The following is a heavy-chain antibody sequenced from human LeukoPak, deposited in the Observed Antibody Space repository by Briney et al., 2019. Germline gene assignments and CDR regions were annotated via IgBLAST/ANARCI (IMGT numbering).Heavy chain of an antibody. V-gene: IGHV4-39*07. D-gene: IGHD3-10*01. CDR1: GGSISSSSYY. CDR2: IHYSGST. J-gene: IGHJ4*02. CDR3: TRDEAGGY. Sequence: PSETLSLTCTVSGGSISSSSYYWGWIRQPPGKGLEWIGNIHYSGSTYYNPSLKSRVTISVDTSKNQFSLKLSSVTAADTAVYYCTRDEAGGYWGQGTLVTVSS.